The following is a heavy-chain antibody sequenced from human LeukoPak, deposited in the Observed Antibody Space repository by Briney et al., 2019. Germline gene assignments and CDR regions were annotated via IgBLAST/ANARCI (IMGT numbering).Heavy chain of an antibody. CDR3: GRGYLWSGYPRSWFDP. Sequence: SETLSLTCAVYGGSFSGYYWSWIRQPPGKGLEWIGEINHSGSTNYNPSLKSRVTISVATSKTQFSLKLTSVTAAATAVYYCGRGYLWSGYPRSWFDPWGQGTLVTVSS. J-gene: IGHJ5*02. D-gene: IGHD3-3*01. CDR2: INHSGST. CDR1: GGSFSGYY. V-gene: IGHV4-34*01.